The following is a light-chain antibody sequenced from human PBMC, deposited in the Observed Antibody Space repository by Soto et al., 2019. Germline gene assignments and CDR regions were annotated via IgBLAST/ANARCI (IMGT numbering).Light chain of an antibody. CDR1: SSDVGGYNY. V-gene: IGLV2-8*01. CDR3: SSYAGNNPVV. J-gene: IGLJ2*01. Sequence: QSALTQPPSASGSPGQSVTISCTGTSSDVGGYNYVSWYQQHPGSAPKLMISEVSKRPSGVPDRFSGSKSGNTASLTVSGLQAEDEADYYCSSYAGNNPVVFGGGTKLTVL. CDR2: EVS.